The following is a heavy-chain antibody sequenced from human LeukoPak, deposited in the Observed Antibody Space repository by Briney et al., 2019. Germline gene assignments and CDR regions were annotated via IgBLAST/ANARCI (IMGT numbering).Heavy chain of an antibody. Sequence: SETLSLTCTVSGGSISSYYWSWLRQPPGKGLEWIGYIYYSGSTNYNPSLKSRVTISVDTSKNQFSLKLSSVTAADTAVYYCARGVAAAYLDYWGQGTLVTVSS. CDR1: GGSISSYY. J-gene: IGHJ4*02. V-gene: IGHV4-59*01. CDR3: ARGVAAAYLDY. D-gene: IGHD6-13*01. CDR2: IYYSGST.